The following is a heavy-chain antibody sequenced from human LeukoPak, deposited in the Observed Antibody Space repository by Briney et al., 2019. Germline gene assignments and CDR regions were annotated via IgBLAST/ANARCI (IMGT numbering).Heavy chain of an antibody. Sequence: ASVKVSCKASGGTFSSYAISWVRQAPGQGLEWMGGIIPIFGTANYAQKFQGRVTITADESTSTAYMELSSLRSEDTAVYYCASGSSQATTSSYFDYWGQGTLVTVSS. D-gene: IGHD5-24*01. V-gene: IGHV1-69*13. J-gene: IGHJ4*02. CDR1: GGTFSSYA. CDR2: IIPIFGTA. CDR3: ASGSSQATTSSYFDY.